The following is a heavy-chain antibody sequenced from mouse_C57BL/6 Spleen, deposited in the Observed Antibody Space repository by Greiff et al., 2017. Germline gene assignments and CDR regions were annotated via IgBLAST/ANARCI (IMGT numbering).Heavy chain of an antibody. CDR2: ISGGGGNT. D-gene: IGHD4-1*01. J-gene: IGHJ2*01. CDR3: ARHRIWDPFDY. Sequence: VMLVESGGGLVKPGGSLQLSCAASGFTFSSYTMSWVRQTPAKRLEWVATISGGGGNTYSPDSVKGRFNISRYNAKNTLYLHMSHLRSEDTAFYYCARHRIWDPFDYWGQGTTLTVSS. CDR1: GFTFSSYT. V-gene: IGHV5-9*01.